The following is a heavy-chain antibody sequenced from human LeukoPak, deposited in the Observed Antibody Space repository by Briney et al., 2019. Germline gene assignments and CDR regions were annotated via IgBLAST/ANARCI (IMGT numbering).Heavy chain of an antibody. V-gene: IGHV3-30*04. D-gene: IGHD6-13*01. CDR2: ISYDGSNK. J-gene: IGHJ3*02. CDR1: GFTFSSYA. CDR3: ARDRQLGPDAFDI. Sequence: PGGSLRLSCATSGFTFSSYAMHWVRQAPGKGLEWVAVISYDGSNKYYADSVKGRFTISRDNSKNTLYLQMNSLRAEDTAVYYCARDRQLGPDAFDIWGQGTMVTVSS.